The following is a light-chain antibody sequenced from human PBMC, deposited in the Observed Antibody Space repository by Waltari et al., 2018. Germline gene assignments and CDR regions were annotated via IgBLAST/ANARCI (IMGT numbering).Light chain of an antibody. J-gene: IGLJ2*01. Sequence: QSALTQPPSVSGSPGQSVTISCPGTSSDVGSYNRVSWYQQPPGTAPKLMIYEVSNRPAGVPDRCSGSKSGTPAALTISGLQAEDEADYYCSSYTSSSMVVFGGGTKLTVL. CDR3: SSYTSSSMVV. CDR2: EVS. V-gene: IGLV2-18*02. CDR1: SSDVGSYNR.